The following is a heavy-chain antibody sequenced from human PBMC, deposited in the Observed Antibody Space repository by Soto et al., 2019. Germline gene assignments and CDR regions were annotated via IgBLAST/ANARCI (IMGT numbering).Heavy chain of an antibody. V-gene: IGHV3-33*01. CDR3: ARLTARDSSSWYVDDAFDI. D-gene: IGHD6-13*01. CDR1: GFTFSSYG. J-gene: IGHJ3*02. CDR2: IWYDGSNK. Sequence: GSLRLSCAASGFTFSSYGMHWVRQAPGKGLEWVAVIWYDGSNKYYADSVKGRFTISRDNSKNTLYLQMNSLRAEDTAVYYCARLTARDSSSWYVDDAFDIWGQGTMVTVSS.